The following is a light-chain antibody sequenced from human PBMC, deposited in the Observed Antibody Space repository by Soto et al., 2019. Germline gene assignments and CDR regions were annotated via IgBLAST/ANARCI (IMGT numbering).Light chain of an antibody. CDR3: SSYTSSSTPDV. CDR1: SSDVWGYNY. CDR2: DVS. J-gene: IGLJ1*01. Sequence: QSALTHPASVSGSPGQSVTISCTGTSSDVWGYNYVSWYQQHPGNAPKLMIYDVSNRPSGVSNRFSGSKSGNTASLTISGLQAEDEADYYCSSYTSSSTPDVFGTGTKVTVL. V-gene: IGLV2-14*01.